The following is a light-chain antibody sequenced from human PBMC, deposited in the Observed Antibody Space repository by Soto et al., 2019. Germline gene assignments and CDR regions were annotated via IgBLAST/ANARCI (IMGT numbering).Light chain of an antibody. J-gene: IGKJ2*01. V-gene: IGKV4-1*01. CDR2: WAS. CDR1: HSVLYMSSNKSY. CDR3: QQYYSTPYT. Sequence: DIVMTQSPDFLAVSLGERATITCKSSHSVLYMSSNKSYLAWYQQRLGQPPRLLLYWASTRESGVPDRFVGSGSETDFTLTISSLQAGDEAIYDCQQYYSTPYTFVQGTTLEIK.